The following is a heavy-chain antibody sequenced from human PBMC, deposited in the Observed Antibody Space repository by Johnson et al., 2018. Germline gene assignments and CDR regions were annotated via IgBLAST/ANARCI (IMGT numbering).Heavy chain of an antibody. Sequence: QVQLVESGGGVVQPGTSLRLSCATSGFTFSDSVMHWVRQAPGKGLEWVAGISLDGSNKHYKDSVKSGVPISSENSENSVYLRMNRLTAEDTAVYCCAREGYSSGRAGLFDIWGQGTMVTVSS. CDR3: AREGYSSGRAGLFDI. CDR1: GFTFSDSV. D-gene: IGHD6-19*01. CDR2: ISLDGSNK. V-gene: IGHV3-30-3*01. J-gene: IGHJ3*02.